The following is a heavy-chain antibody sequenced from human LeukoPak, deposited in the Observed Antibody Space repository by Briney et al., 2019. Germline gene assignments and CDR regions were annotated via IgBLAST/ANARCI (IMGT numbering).Heavy chain of an antibody. CDR2: IRSKAHGGTT. Sequence: GGSLRLSCTASGFTLGDYAMSWFRRAPGKGVEWVGFIRSKAHGGTTEYAASVKGRFSISRDDSKSIAYLQMNRLKTEDTAVYYCTRGGVAPYYFDYWGQGTLVTVSS. J-gene: IGHJ4*02. CDR3: TRGGVAPYYFDY. CDR1: GFTLGDYA. V-gene: IGHV3-49*03. D-gene: IGHD5-12*01.